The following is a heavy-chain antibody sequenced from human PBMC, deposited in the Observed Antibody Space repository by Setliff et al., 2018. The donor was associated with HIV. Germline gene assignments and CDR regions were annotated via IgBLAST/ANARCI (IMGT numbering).Heavy chain of an antibody. V-gene: IGHV4-38-2*01. J-gene: IGHJ4*02. CDR2: IYHSGGT. CDR1: GYSISSGYY. CDR3: ARGNAYPGIQLVDY. Sequence: SETLSLTCAVSGYSISSGYYWGWIRQPPGRGLEWIGNIYHSGGTHYNPSLRSRVTISVDTSKNHFSLKLSSVTAAGTAVFYCARGNAYPGIQLVDYWGQGTLVTVSS. D-gene: IGHD5-18*01.